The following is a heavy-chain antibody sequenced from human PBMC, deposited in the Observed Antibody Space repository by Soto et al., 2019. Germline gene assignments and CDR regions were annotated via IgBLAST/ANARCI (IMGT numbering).Heavy chain of an antibody. V-gene: IGHV4-59*01. D-gene: IGHD3-22*01. CDR2: IYYSGST. CDR1: GGSISSYY. CDR3: ARGDDYDSSGSQASYGMDV. Sequence: SETLSRTCTVSGGSISSYYWSWIRQPPGKGLEWIGYIYYSGSTNYNPSLKSRVTISVDTSKNQFSLKLSSVTAADTAVYYCARGDDYDSSGSQASYGMDVWGQGTTVTVSS. J-gene: IGHJ6*02.